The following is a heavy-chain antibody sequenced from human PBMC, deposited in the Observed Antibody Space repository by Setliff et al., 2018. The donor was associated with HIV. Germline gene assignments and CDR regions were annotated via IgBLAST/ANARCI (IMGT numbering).Heavy chain of an antibody. V-gene: IGHV3-74*01. CDR3: ARVVLVPAAILVGAFDI. Sequence: ETLSLSCAASGFSFSSYTMNWVRRVPGKGLVWVSRIQNDGSATWYADSVKGRFTISRDNAKSSLYLQMNSLRAEDTAVYYCARVVLVPAAILVGAFDIWGQGTMVTVSS. D-gene: IGHD2-2*02. CDR1: GFSFSSYT. CDR2: IQNDGSAT. J-gene: IGHJ3*02.